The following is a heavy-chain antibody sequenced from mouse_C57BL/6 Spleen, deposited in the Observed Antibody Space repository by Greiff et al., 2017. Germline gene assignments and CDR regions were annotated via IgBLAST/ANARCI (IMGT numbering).Heavy chain of an antibody. CDR1: GYSFTSYY. CDR2: IYPGSGNT. V-gene: IGHV1-66*01. Sequence: QVQLQQSGPELVKPGASVKISCKASGYSFTSYYIHWVKQRPGQGLEWIGWIYPGSGNTKYNEKFKGKATLTADTSSSTAYMQLSSLTSEDSAVYYCARGGTGTEFAYWGQGTLVTVSA. J-gene: IGHJ3*01. CDR3: ARGGTGTEFAY. D-gene: IGHD4-1*01.